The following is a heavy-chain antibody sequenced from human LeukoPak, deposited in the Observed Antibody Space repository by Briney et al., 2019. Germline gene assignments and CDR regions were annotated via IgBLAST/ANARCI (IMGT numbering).Heavy chain of an antibody. CDR1: GFTFSNYN. CDR3: ARRYCSGGSCSFDY. D-gene: IGHD2-15*01. Sequence: GGSLRLSCAASGFTFSNYNMNWVRQGPGKGLEWASYISSSSSTIYYTDSVKGRFTISRDNAKNSLYLQMNSLRDEDTAVYYCARRYCSGGSCSFDYWGQGTLVTVSS. J-gene: IGHJ4*02. V-gene: IGHV3-48*02. CDR2: ISSSSSTI.